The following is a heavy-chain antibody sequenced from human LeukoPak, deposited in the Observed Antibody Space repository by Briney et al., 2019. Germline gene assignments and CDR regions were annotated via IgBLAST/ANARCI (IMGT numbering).Heavy chain of an antibody. V-gene: IGHV3-11*01. CDR1: GFTIRDYV. CDR2: IDPSGTAL. D-gene: IGHD1-20*01. CDR3: ARAAYNWN. J-gene: IGHJ4*02. Sequence: PGGSLRLSCAASGFTIRDYVMSWVRQAPGKGLEWVSYIDPSGTALYYADSVKGRFTVSRDNGKNSLSLQLRSLRAEDMALYYCARAAYNWNWGQGTLVTVSS.